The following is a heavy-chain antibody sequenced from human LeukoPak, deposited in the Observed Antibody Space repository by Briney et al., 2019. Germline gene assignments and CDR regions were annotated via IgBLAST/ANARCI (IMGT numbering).Heavy chain of an antibody. J-gene: IGHJ4*02. CDR3: AREYSTSSEGDYFDY. CDR1: GASITTYY. CDR2: IYHSGST. D-gene: IGHD6-6*01. Sequence: TSETLSLTCTVSGASITTYYWTWIRQAPGNGLEWIVYIYHSGSTNYNPSLKSRVTISLDTSRNQFSLRLSSVTAADTAVYFCAREYSTSSEGDYFDYWGQGSLVTVSS. V-gene: IGHV4-59*01.